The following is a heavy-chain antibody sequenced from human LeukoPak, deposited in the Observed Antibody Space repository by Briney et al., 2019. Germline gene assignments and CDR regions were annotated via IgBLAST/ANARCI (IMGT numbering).Heavy chain of an antibody. Sequence: PGGSLRLSCAASGFTFSSYAMSWVRQAPGKGLEWVSAISGSGGSTYYADSVKGRFTISRDNSKNTLYLQMNSLRAEDTAVYYCAKDSRSTSCCNWFDPWGQGTLVTVSS. D-gene: IGHD2-2*01. CDR3: AKDSRSTSCCNWFDP. J-gene: IGHJ5*02. CDR1: GFTFSSYA. V-gene: IGHV3-23*01. CDR2: ISGSGGST.